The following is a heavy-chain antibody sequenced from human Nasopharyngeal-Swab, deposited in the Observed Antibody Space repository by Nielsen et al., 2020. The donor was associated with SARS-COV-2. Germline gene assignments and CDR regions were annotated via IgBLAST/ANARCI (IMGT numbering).Heavy chain of an antibody. J-gene: IGHJ4*02. D-gene: IGHD2-15*01. Sequence: PGEGLEGSGSIHNSGTPYYIPSLKSRVTISVDTSKNQFSLKMRSVTAADTAVYYCASHHGDCSGGSCYYRVFDYWGQGTLVTVSS. V-gene: IGHV4-38-2*01. CDR3: ASHHGDCSGGSCYYRVFDY. CDR2: IHNSGTP.